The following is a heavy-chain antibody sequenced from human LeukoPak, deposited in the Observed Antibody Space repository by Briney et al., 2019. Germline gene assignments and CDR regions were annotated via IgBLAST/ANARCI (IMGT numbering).Heavy chain of an antibody. CDR1: GGSISNRNYH. V-gene: IGHV4-39*07. CDR3: AVYSWPNRFDP. CDR2: ICSSGSA. J-gene: IGHJ5*02. Sequence: SETLSLTCTVSGGSISNRNYHWGWIRQPPGKGLEWIGSICSSGSAYYNPSLKSRVTTSIDTSKNQFSLRLTSVTAADTAVYYCAVYSWPNRFDPWGQGTLVTVSS. D-gene: IGHD1-26*01.